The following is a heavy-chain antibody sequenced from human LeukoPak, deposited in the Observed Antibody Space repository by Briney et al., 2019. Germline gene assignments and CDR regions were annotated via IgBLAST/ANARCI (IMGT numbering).Heavy chain of an antibody. J-gene: IGHJ3*02. V-gene: IGHV4-59*12. CDR2: IYYSGST. CDR3: ARVHYDSSGYYIADAFDI. Sequence: SETLSLTCTVSGGSISSYYWSWIRQPPGKGLEWIGYIYYSGSTNYNPSLKSRVTISVDTSKNQFSLKLSSVTAADTAVYYCARVHYDSSGYYIADAFDIWGQGTIVIVSS. D-gene: IGHD3-22*01. CDR1: GGSISSYY.